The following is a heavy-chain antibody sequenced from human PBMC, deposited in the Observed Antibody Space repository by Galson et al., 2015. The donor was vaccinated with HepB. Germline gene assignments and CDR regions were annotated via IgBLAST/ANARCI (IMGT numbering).Heavy chain of an antibody. CDR1: GFTFSSYG. D-gene: IGHD1-26*01. CDR3: ARQGEEHDAFDI. CDR2: ISYDGSNK. J-gene: IGHJ3*02. V-gene: IGHV3-30*03. Sequence: SLRLSCAASGFTFSSYGMHWVRQAPGKGLEWVAVISYDGSNKYYADSVKGRFTISRDNSKNTLYLQMNSLKASDTAMYYCARQGEEHDAFDIWGQGTMVTVSS.